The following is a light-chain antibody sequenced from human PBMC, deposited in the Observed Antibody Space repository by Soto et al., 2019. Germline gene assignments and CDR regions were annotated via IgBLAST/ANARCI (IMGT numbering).Light chain of an antibody. Sequence: EIVLTQSPGTLSLSPGERATLSCRASQSVSSSYLAWYQQKPGQAPRLLIYGASSRATGIPDNFSGSGSGTDFTLTISRLEPEDFAVYYCQQYGSSQWTFGQGTKVDIK. CDR1: QSVSSSY. CDR3: QQYGSSQWT. J-gene: IGKJ1*01. V-gene: IGKV3-20*01. CDR2: GAS.